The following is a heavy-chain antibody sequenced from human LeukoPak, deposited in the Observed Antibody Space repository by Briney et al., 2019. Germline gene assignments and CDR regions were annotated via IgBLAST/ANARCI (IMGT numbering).Heavy chain of an antibody. Sequence: PGGSLSLSCAASGCTFSRYGQHELGQAPGKGLEWVAVISYDGSNKYYADSVKGRFTISRDNSKNTLYLQMNSLRAEDTAVYYCVRETSTVVNPYYFDYWGQGTLVTVSS. J-gene: IGHJ4*02. CDR1: GCTFSRYG. CDR2: ISYDGSNK. V-gene: IGHV3-30*03. CDR3: VRETSTVVNPYYFDY. D-gene: IGHD4-23*01.